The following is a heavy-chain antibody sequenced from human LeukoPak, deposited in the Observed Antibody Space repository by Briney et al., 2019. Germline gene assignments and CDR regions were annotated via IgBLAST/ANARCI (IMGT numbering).Heavy chain of an antibody. Sequence: PSETLSLTCTVSGGSISSYLWSWIRQPPGKGLEWIGYIYYSGSTNYNPSLKSRVTISVDKSKNQFSLKLSSVTAADTAVYYCARAVAATFDYWGQGTLVTVSS. V-gene: IGHV4-59*12. CDR1: GGSISSYL. J-gene: IGHJ4*02. CDR3: ARAVAATFDY. D-gene: IGHD6-19*01. CDR2: IYYSGST.